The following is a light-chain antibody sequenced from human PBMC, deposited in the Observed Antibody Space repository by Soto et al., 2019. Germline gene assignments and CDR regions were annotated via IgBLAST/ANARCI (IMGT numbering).Light chain of an antibody. V-gene: IGKV3-11*01. CDR2: DAS. Sequence: EILLTQSPATLSLSPGERATLSCRASQSVSSYLAWYQQKPGQAPRLLIYDASNRATGIPARFSGSGSGTDFTLTISSLEPEDFAVYYCQQSSNWPSRLTFGGGTKVDIK. CDR1: QSVSSY. CDR3: QQSSNWPSRLT. J-gene: IGKJ4*01.